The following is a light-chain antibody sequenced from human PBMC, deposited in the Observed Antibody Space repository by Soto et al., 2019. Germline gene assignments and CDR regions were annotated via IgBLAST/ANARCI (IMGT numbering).Light chain of an antibody. CDR2: GAS. V-gene: IGKV3-20*01. Sequence: EIVLTQSPGTLSLSPGERATLSCRASQSVSSSYLAWYQQKPGQAPRLLIYGASNRATGIPDRFSGSGSETAFTLTISRLEPEDFAVYYCHQYGSSPYTFGQGTKLDIK. CDR3: HQYGSSPYT. CDR1: QSVSSSY. J-gene: IGKJ2*01.